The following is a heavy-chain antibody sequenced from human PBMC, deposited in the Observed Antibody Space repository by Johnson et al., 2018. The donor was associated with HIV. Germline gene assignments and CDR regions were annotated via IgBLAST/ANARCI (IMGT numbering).Heavy chain of an antibody. V-gene: IGHV3-33*01. CDR1: GFTFSSSG. Sequence: QVQLVESGGGVVQPERSLRLSCAASGFTFSSSGMLWVRQAPGKGLEWVAVIWYDGTNEYSADSVKGRFTISRDNSKNTLYLQMNSLRAEDTAVYYCARSQPEEYSSSSDAFDIWGQGTMVTVSS. D-gene: IGHD6-6*01. J-gene: IGHJ3*02. CDR3: ARSQPEEYSSSSDAFDI. CDR2: IWYDGTNE.